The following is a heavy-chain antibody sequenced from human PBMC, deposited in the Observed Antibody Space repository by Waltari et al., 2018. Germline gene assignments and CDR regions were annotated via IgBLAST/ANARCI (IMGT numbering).Heavy chain of an antibody. Sequence: QVQLQESGPGLVKPSETLSLTCTVSGGSISSYYWSWIRQPAGKGLEWIGRIFTSGSNHYQPPLKGRGPQSGETSQNPFSLEVGSVAGAGTGVDYCGRLSARWWELTVWGYYFDYWGQGTLVTVSS. D-gene: IGHD1-26*01. CDR3: GRLSARWWELTVWGYYFDY. CDR2: IFTSGSN. V-gene: IGHV4-4*07. CDR1: GGSISSYY. J-gene: IGHJ4*02.